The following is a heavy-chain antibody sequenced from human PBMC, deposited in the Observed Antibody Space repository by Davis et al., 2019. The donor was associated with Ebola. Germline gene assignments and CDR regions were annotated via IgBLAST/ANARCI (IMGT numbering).Heavy chain of an antibody. CDR3: ARHPHFDY. V-gene: IGHV3-7*01. J-gene: IGHJ4*02. CDR1: GFPFNNHW. CDR2: IKQDGSEN. Sequence: GESLKISCAASGFPFNNHWMNWVRQAPGKGPEWVANIKQDGSENHYVDSVKGRFTISRDNAKNSLYLQMKSLRAEDTAMYYCARHPHFDYWGQGTLVTVSS.